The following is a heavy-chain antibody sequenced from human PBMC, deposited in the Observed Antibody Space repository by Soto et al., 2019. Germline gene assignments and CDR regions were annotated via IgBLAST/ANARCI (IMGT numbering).Heavy chain of an antibody. CDR3: ARVKLTMVLDDQIRYYYYYYMDV. V-gene: IGHV1-18*01. Sequence: ASVKVSCKASGYTFTSYGISWVRQAPGQGLEWMGWISAYNGNTNYAQKLQGRVTMTTDTSTSTAYMELRSLRSDDTAVYYCARVKLTMVLDDQIRYYYYYYMDVWGKGTTVTVSS. D-gene: IGHD3-10*01. CDR2: ISAYNGNT. CDR1: GYTFTSYG. J-gene: IGHJ6*03.